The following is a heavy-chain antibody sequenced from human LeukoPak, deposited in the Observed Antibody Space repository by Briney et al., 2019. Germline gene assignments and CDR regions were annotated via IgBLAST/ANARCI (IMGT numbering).Heavy chain of an antibody. D-gene: IGHD3-16*02. V-gene: IGHV4-61*05. CDR1: GGSISSSAYH. Sequence: SETLSLTCAVSGGSISSSAYHWGWIRQPPGKGLEWIGYIYYSGSTNYNPSLKSRVTISVDTSKNQFSLKLSSVTAADTAVYYCARFIDEIDNWFDPWGQGTLVTVSS. J-gene: IGHJ5*02. CDR2: IYYSGST. CDR3: ARFIDEIDNWFDP.